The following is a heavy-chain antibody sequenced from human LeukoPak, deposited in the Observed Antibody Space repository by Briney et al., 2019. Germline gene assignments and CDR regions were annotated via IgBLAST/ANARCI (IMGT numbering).Heavy chain of an antibody. J-gene: IGHJ6*02. D-gene: IGHD3-16*01. Sequence: ASVKVSCKASGYTFTSYAMHWVRQAPGQRLEWMGWINAGNGNTKYSQKFQGRVTITRDTSASTAYMELSSLRSEDTAAYYCARDLGGYYYYGMDVWGQGTTVTVSS. CDR3: ARDLGGYYYYGMDV. CDR2: INAGNGNT. V-gene: IGHV1-3*01. CDR1: GYTFTSYA.